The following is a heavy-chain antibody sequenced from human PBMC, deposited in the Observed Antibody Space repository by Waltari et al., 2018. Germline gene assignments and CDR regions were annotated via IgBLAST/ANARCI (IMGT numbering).Heavy chain of an antibody. Sequence: EVQVVQSGAEVKKPGESLKISCEGSGYSFTTTWLGWVRQMPGKGREWMGIISPGDSDTRYSPSFPCQVTISADKSINTAYLQWSTLKASDTAMYYCVVGSSFDYWGQGTLVTVAS. V-gene: IGHV5-51*01. D-gene: IGHD3-10*01. CDR3: VVGSSFDY. J-gene: IGHJ4*02. CDR2: ISPGDSDT. CDR1: GYSFTTTW.